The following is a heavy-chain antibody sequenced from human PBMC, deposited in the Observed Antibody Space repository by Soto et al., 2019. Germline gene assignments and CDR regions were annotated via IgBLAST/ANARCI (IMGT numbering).Heavy chain of an antibody. V-gene: IGHV1-69*12. D-gene: IGHD3-16*02. Sequence: QVQLVQSGAEVKKPGSSVKVSCKASGGTFSSYAISWVRQAPGQGLEWMGGIIPIFGTANYAQKFQGRVTITADESTSTADMELSSLRSEDTAVHYCARERRVTGLSTKGGMDVWGQGTTVTVSS. J-gene: IGHJ6*02. CDR2: IIPIFGTA. CDR3: ARERRVTGLSTKGGMDV. CDR1: GGTFSSYA.